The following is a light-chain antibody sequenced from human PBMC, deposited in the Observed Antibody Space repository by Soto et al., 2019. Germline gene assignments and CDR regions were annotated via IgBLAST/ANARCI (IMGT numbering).Light chain of an antibody. Sequence: EIVVTQSPATLSVSPGERATLSCRASQSVGNNFAWYQQKPGQAPRLLIFATSTRATGVPTRFSGSGSGTEFTHTISSLHSEDFAVYYCQQYSDWPLTFGGGTKVEIE. CDR1: QSVGNN. CDR3: QQYSDWPLT. J-gene: IGKJ4*01. CDR2: ATS. V-gene: IGKV3-15*01.